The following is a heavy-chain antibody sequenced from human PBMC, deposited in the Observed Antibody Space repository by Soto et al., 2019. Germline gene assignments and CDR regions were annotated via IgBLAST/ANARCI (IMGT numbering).Heavy chain of an antibody. CDR2: IYPGDSDT. J-gene: IGHJ4*02. CDR3: ARGAYIVAAGAYDY. D-gene: IGHD6-13*01. Sequence: GESLKISCKGAGYTLSNYWIGWVRQMPGKGLEWMGIIYPGDSDTRYNPSFQGQVTISADKSINTAYLQWSCLKASDTAMYYWARGAYIVAAGAYDYWGQGTLVTAPQ. CDR1: GYTLSNYW. V-gene: IGHV5-51*01.